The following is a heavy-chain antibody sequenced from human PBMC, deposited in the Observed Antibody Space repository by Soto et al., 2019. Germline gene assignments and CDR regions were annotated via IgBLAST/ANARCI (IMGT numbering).Heavy chain of an antibody. CDR3: ASKAACGGDCYAVDS. J-gene: IGHJ4*02. D-gene: IGHD2-21*02. CDR2: IIPLFGTA. Sequence: QVYLVQAGAEVKKPGSSVKISCKASGGIFSSNTINWVRQAAGQGLEWMGGIIPLFGTANYAEKCQGRVTITADKSTKTEYMELTSLRSEDTAVYYCASKAACGGDCYAVDSWGQGTLVTVSS. V-gene: IGHV1-69*06. CDR1: GGIFSSNT.